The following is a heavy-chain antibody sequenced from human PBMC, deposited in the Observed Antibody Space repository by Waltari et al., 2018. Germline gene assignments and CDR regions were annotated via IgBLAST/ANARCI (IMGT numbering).Heavy chain of an antibody. J-gene: IGHJ4*02. V-gene: IGHV3-11*01. Sequence: QVLLVESGGGLVTPGGSLRLSCAASGFPFCAYYLSWVRQAPGKGLEWVSHISGIGSTTNYAASVKGRFTISRDNAKNSVFLQLNSLRADDTAMYYCVRDERWLHLIGTFDSWGQGTLVTVSS. CDR2: ISGIGSTT. D-gene: IGHD3-9*01. CDR1: GFPFCAYY. CDR3: VRDERWLHLIGTFDS.